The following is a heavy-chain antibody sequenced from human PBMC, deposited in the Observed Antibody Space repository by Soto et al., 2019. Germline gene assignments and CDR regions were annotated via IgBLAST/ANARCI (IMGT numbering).Heavy chain of an antibody. Sequence: GASVKVSCKASGGTFSSYAISWVRQAPGQGLEWMGGIIPIFGTANYAQKFQGGVTITADKSTSTAYMELSSLRSEDTAVYYCARGGITIFGVAPFDYWGQGTLVTVSS. J-gene: IGHJ4*02. D-gene: IGHD3-3*01. V-gene: IGHV1-69*06. CDR2: IIPIFGTA. CDR3: ARGGITIFGVAPFDY. CDR1: GGTFSSYA.